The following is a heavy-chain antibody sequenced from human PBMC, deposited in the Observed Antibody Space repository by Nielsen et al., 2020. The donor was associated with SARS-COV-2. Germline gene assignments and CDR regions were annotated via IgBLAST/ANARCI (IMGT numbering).Heavy chain of an antibody. CDR3: ARDRGRGYDRDAFDI. CDR2: ISAYNGNT. Sequence: ASVKVSCKVSGYTLTELSMHWVRQAPGKGLEWMGWISAYNGNTNYAQKLQGRVTMTTDTSTSTAYMELRSLRSDDTAVYYCARDRGRGYDRDAFDIWGQGTMVTVSS. CDR1: GYTLTELS. D-gene: IGHD3-22*01. V-gene: IGHV1-18*01. J-gene: IGHJ3*02.